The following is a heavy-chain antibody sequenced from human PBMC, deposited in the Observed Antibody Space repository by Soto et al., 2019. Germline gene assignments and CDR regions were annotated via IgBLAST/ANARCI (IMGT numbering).Heavy chain of an antibody. CDR2: IYYSGST. D-gene: IGHD3-10*01. V-gene: IGHV4-59*01. CDR1: GGAISSYY. Sequence: SETLSLPCTVSGGAISSYYWSWIRQPPGKGLEWIGYIYYSGSTNYIPSLKSRVTISVDTSKIQFSLKLSSVTAAVPSVYYCASQSITMVRGLDPWGQGTLVTVSS. J-gene: IGHJ5*02. CDR3: ASQSITMVRGLDP.